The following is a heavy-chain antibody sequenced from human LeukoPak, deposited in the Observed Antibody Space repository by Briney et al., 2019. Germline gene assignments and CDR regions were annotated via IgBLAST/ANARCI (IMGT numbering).Heavy chain of an antibody. D-gene: IGHD2-2*01. CDR3: AKDRVVCSTTSCYPGFDY. CDR2: ISGSGGST. Sequence: PGGSLRLSCAASGFTFSSYAVSWVRQVPGKGLEWVSTISGSGGSTDYADSVKGRFTISRDNSKNTLYLQMNSLRAEDTAVYYCAKDRVVCSTTSCYPGFDYWGQGTLVTVSS. J-gene: IGHJ4*02. CDR1: GFTFSSYA. V-gene: IGHV3-23*01.